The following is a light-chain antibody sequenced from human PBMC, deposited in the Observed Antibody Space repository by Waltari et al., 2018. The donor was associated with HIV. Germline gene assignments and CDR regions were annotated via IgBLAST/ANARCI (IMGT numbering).Light chain of an antibody. CDR1: SSDVGGYNF. J-gene: IGLJ2*01. CDR3: SSYAGSNNLV. V-gene: IGLV2-8*01. CDR2: EVT. Sequence: QSALTQPPSASGSPGKSVTISCTGTSSDVGGYNFVSWYQQHPGKAPKLMIFEVTKRPSGVPARFSGSKSGNTASLTVSGLRADDEADYYCSSYAGSNNLVFGGGTKLTVL.